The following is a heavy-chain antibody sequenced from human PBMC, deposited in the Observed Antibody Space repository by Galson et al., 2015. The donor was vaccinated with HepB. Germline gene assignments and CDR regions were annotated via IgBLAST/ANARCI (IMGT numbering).Heavy chain of an antibody. CDR2: IYSGGST. V-gene: IGHV3-53*04. CDR3: ARGLLGGGSTCYPKDFYQYGMDV. J-gene: IGHJ6*02. CDR1: GFAVSSNY. D-gene: IGHD2-15*01. Sequence: SLRLSCAASGFAVSSNYMSWVRQAPGKGLEWVSLIYSGGSTYFADSVKGRITVSRHNSENTLYLQMNSLRPEDTAVYYCARGLLGGGSTCYPKDFYQYGMDVWGRGTTGTISS.